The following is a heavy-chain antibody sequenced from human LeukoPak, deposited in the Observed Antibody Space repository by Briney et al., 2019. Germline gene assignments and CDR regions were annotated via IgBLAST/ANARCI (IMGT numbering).Heavy chain of an antibody. CDR2: INPNGGST. CDR3: ARVHDYGDPGSSWFDP. Sequence: ASVKVSCKASGYTFTKYYIHWVRQAPGQGLEWVVIINPNGGSTSYAQKFQGRATVTRDTSTSTVYMELSSLRSEDTAMYYCARVHDYGDPGSSWFDPWGQGTLVIVSS. D-gene: IGHD4-17*01. V-gene: IGHV1-46*01. CDR1: GYTFTKYY. J-gene: IGHJ5*02.